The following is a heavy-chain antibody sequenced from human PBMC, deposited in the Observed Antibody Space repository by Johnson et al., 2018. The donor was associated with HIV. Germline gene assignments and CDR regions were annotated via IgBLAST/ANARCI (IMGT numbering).Heavy chain of an antibody. CDR1: GFTFDDYA. J-gene: IGHJ3*02. CDR3: ARDTVSGSPAFDI. V-gene: IGHV3-9*01. Sequence: VQLVESGGGVVQPGGSLRLSCAASGFTFDDYAMHWVRQAPGKGLEWVSGISGSGDTTYYADSVNGRFTISRDNSKNSLYVQMNSLRVEDTALYYCARDTVSGSPAFDIWGKGTMVTVSS. CDR2: ISGSGDTT. D-gene: IGHD5-12*01.